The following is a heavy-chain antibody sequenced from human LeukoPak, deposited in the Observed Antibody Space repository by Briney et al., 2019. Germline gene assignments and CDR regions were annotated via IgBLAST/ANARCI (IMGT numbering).Heavy chain of an antibody. D-gene: IGHD3-3*01. J-gene: IGHJ5*02. CDR3: ARADWGITIFGVVIGWFDP. CDR2: IYYSGST. V-gene: IGHV4-30-4*08. CDR1: GGSISSGDYY. Sequence: PSETLSLTCTVSGGSISSGDYYWRWIRQPPGKGLEWIGYIYYSGSTYYNPSLKSRVTIAVDTSKNQFSLKLSSVTAADTAVYYCARADWGITIFGVVIGWFDPWGQGTLVTVSS.